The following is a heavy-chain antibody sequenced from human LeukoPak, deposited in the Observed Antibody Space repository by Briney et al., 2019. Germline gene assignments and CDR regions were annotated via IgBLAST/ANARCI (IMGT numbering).Heavy chain of an antibody. V-gene: IGHV1-46*01. CDR2: INPSGGST. CDR1: EYTFTNYY. J-gene: IGHJ6*02. Sequence: GASVKVSCKASEYTFTNYYMHWVRQAPGQGLEWMGIINPSGGSTTYTQRFQGRVIMTRDTSTSTVYMELSSLRSEDTAVYYCATWGSSSSPLPTMDVWGQGTTVTVSS. CDR3: ATWGSSSSPLPTMDV. D-gene: IGHD6-13*01.